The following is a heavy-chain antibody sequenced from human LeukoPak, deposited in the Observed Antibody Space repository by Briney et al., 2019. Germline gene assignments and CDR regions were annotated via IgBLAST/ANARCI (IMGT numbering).Heavy chain of an antibody. CDR1: GFTFSTYA. CDR3: ASISGASWGDY. D-gene: IGHD3-16*01. CDR2: ISYDGNNI. V-gene: IGHV3-30-3*01. Sequence: PGGSLRLSCAASGFTFSTYALHWVRQAPGKGLEWVAVISYDGNNIYYVDSVKGRFTISRDNSKNTLYLQMNSLRAEDTAVYFSASISGASWGDYWGQGTLVTVSS. J-gene: IGHJ4*02.